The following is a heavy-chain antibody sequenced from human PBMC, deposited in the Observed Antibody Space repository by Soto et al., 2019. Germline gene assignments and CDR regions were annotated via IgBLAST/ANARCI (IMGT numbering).Heavy chain of an antibody. CDR3: TTDLWRIAVVVGSTGYFNP. D-gene: IGHD2-15*01. CDR2: TKSKSDGGTT. CDR1: GFTFSDAW. Sequence: PGGSLRLSCAASGFTFSDAWMSWVRQAPGKGLDWVGRTKSKSDGGTTEYAAPVRGRFTISRDDSKNTLYLQMNSLKTEDTAVYHCTTDLWRIAVVVGSTGYFNPWGQGTPVTVSS. V-gene: IGHV3-15*01. J-gene: IGHJ5*02.